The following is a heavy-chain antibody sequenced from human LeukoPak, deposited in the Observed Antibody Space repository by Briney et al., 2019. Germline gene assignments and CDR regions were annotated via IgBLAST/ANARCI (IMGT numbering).Heavy chain of an antibody. V-gene: IGHV4-34*01. CDR3: ARGIPVLRYFRPVNWFDP. CDR1: GGSFSGYY. J-gene: IGHJ5*02. CDR2: INHSGST. Sequence: PSETLSLTCAVYGGSFSGYYWSWVRQPPGKGLEWIGEINHSGSTNYNPSLKSRVTISVDTSKNQFSLKLSSVTAADTAVYHCARGIPVLRYFRPVNWFDPWGQGTLVTVSS. D-gene: IGHD3-9*01.